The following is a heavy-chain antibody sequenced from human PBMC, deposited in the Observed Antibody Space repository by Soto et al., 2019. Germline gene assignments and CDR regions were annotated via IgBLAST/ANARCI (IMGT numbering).Heavy chain of an antibody. J-gene: IGHJ4*02. CDR2: IYYSGST. Sequence: SETLSLTCTVSGGSISSGGYYWSWIRQHPGKGLEWIGYIYYSGSTYYNPSLKSRVSISVDTSHTQLSLTLTSVTAADTAVYYCARDDRNDYIGNFGYWGQGTLVTVSS. V-gene: IGHV4-31*03. CDR3: ARDDRNDYIGNFGY. CDR1: GGSISSGGYY. D-gene: IGHD1-7*01.